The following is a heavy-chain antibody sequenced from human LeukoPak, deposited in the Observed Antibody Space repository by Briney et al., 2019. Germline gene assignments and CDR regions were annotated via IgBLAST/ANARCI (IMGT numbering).Heavy chain of an antibody. CDR1: GFTFSSYR. Sequence: PGGPLRLSCAASGFTFSSYRMNWVRQAPGKGLEWVSSITSSSSYIYYADSLKGRFIISRDNAKNSLYLQMNSLRVEDTAVYYCARASAGTLDLLDYWGQGTLVTVSS. J-gene: IGHJ4*02. D-gene: IGHD6-13*01. CDR2: ITSSSSYI. CDR3: ARASAGTLDLLDY. V-gene: IGHV3-21*01.